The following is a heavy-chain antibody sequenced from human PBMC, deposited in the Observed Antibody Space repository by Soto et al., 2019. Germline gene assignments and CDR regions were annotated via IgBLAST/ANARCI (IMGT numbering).Heavy chain of an antibody. V-gene: IGHV3-53*04. CDR2: IYSGGST. D-gene: IGHD6-13*01. CDR3: ARRQQLRKDGFDI. Sequence: GGSLRHSYAAFGFTIRNNYISWIRQAPGKGLEWVSVIYSGGSTYYADSVKGRFTISRHNSKNTLYLQMNSLRAEDTAVYYCARRQQLRKDGFDIWGEGTMVT. CDR1: GFTIRNNY. J-gene: IGHJ3*02.